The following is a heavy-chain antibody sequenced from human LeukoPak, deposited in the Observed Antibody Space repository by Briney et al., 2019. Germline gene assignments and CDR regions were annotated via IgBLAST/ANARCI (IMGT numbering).Heavy chain of an antibody. Sequence: SETLSLTCAVYGGSFSGYYWSWIRQPPGKGLEWTGEINHSGSTNYNPSLKSRVTISVDTSKNQFSLKLSSVTAADTAVYYCARGRGYSYGYHLLFDYWGQGTLVTVSS. J-gene: IGHJ4*02. V-gene: IGHV4-34*01. CDR1: GGSFSGYY. CDR3: ARGRGYSYGYHLLFDY. D-gene: IGHD5-18*01. CDR2: INHSGST.